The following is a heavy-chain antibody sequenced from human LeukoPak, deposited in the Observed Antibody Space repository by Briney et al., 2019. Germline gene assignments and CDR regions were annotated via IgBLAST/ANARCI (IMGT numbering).Heavy chain of an antibody. CDR2: ISSDGGSP. V-gene: IGHV3-64*01. CDR3: AREYCSGGRCQYYFDY. J-gene: IGHJ4*02. D-gene: IGHD2-15*01. CDR1: GFTFDDYA. Sequence: PGGSLRLSCAASGFTFDDYAMHWVRQAPGKGLEYVSGISSDGGSPFHVNSVKGRFTISRDNSKDTLYLQMGSLGAEDMAVYYCAREYCSGGRCQYYFDYWGQGTLVTVSS.